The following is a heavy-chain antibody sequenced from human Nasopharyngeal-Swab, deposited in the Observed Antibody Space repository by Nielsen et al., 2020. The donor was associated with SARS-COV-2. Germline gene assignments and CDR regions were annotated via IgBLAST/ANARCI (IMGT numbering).Heavy chain of an antibody. D-gene: IGHD6-19*01. CDR3: AREGSSGWVNY. CDR2: IYYSGST. J-gene: IGHJ4*02. V-gene: IGHV4-59*01. Sequence: SETLSLTCTVSGGSISSYYWSCIRQPPGKGLEWIGYIYYSGSTNYNPSLKSRVTISVDTSKNQFSLKLSSVTAADTAVYYCAREGSSGWVNYWGQGTLVTVSS. CDR1: GGSISSYY.